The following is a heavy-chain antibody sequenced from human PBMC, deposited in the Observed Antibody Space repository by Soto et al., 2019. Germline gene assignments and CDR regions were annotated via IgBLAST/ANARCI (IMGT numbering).Heavy chain of an antibody. V-gene: IGHV3-23*01. CDR2: ISRSGDNT. CDR3: ANYYRQRPTEVEYFHH. D-gene: IGHD1-26*01. Sequence: GGSLRLSCAASGFTFSTYAMSWVRQAPGKGLEWVSGISRSGDNTYYADSVKGRFTISRDNSKNTLYLQMDSLRAEDTAVYYCANYYRQRPTEVEYFHHWGQGSLVTVSS. CDR1: GFTFSTYA. J-gene: IGHJ1*01.